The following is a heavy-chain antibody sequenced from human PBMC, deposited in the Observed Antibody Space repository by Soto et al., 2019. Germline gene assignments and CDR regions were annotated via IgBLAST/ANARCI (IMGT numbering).Heavy chain of an antibody. J-gene: IGHJ4*02. CDR1: GFTFISYG. CDR3: ARDRGSDDPIDY. D-gene: IGHD3-10*01. CDR2: IWHDGMNK. V-gene: IGHV3-33*01. Sequence: WGSLRLSCAASGFTFISYGMHFFRHSPCKGLEWVAVIWHDGMNKYYADSVRGRFTISRDNSKNTLYLQMNSLRAEDTAVYYCARDRGSDDPIDYWGQGTLVTVSS.